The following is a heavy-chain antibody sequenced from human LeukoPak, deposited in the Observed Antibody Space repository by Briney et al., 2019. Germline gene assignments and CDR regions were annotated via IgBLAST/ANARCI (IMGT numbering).Heavy chain of an antibody. CDR3: ARDRYYGSGSWSYYYGMDV. D-gene: IGHD3-10*01. V-gene: IGHV3-33*01. Sequence: PGGSLRLSCAASGFTFSSYGMHWVRQAPGKGLEWVAVIWYDGSNKYYADSVKGRFTISRDNSKNTLYLQMNSLRAEDTAVYYCARDRYYGSGSWSYYYGMDVWGQGTTVTVFS. CDR2: IWYDGSNK. J-gene: IGHJ6*02. CDR1: GFTFSSYG.